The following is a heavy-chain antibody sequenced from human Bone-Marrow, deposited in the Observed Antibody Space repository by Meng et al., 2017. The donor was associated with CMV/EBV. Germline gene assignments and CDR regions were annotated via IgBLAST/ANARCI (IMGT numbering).Heavy chain of an antibody. Sequence: GESLKISCAASGFAFSNYNMNWVRQAPGKGLEWVSSISSSSSYIYYADSVKGRFTISRDNAKNSLYLQMDSLRAEDTAVYYCVKDGIAARPSLKANYYYGMDVWGQGTTVTVSS. CDR3: VKDGIAARPSLKANYYYGMDV. J-gene: IGHJ6*02. CDR1: GFAFSNYN. D-gene: IGHD6-6*01. CDR2: ISSSSSYI. V-gene: IGHV3-21*01.